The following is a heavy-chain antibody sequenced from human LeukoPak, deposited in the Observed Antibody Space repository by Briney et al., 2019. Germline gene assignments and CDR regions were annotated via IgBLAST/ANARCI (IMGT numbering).Heavy chain of an antibody. CDR3: ARGSIAVAPWDY. Sequence: GASVKVSCKASGGTFSSYAISWVRQAPGQGLEWMGRIIPILGIANYAQKFQGRVTITADKSTSTAYMGLSSLRSEDTAVYYCARGSIAVAPWDYWGQGTLVTVSS. J-gene: IGHJ4*02. CDR2: IIPILGIA. V-gene: IGHV1-69*04. CDR1: GGTFSSYA. D-gene: IGHD6-19*01.